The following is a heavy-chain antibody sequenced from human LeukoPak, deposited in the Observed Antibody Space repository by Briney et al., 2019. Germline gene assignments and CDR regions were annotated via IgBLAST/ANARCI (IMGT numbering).Heavy chain of an antibody. CDR1: GGSFSGYY. J-gene: IGHJ4*02. CDR2: INHSGST. D-gene: IGHD3-9*01. V-gene: IGHV4-34*01. Sequence: SETQSLTCAVYGGSFSGYYWSWIRQPPGKGLEWIGEINHSGSTNYNPSLKSRVTISVDTSKNQFSLKLSSVTAADTAVYYCARALLDPASVFDYWGQGTLVTVSS. CDR3: ARALLDPASVFDY.